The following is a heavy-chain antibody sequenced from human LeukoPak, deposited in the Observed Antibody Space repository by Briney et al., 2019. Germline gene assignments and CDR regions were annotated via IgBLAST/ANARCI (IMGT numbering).Heavy chain of an antibody. CDR2: ICSDGSST. D-gene: IGHD1-26*01. CDR1: GFTFSSYW. CDR3: ARDSGSYFYY. Sequence: GGSLRLSCAASGFTFSSYWMHWVRQAPGKGLVWVSRICSDGSSTSYADSVKGRFTISRDNAKNTLYLQMNSLRVEDTAVYYCARDSGSYFYYWGQGTLVTVSS. J-gene: IGHJ4*02. V-gene: IGHV3-74*01.